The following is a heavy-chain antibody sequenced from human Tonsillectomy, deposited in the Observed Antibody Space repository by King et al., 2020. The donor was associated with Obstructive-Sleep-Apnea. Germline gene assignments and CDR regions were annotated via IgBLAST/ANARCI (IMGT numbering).Heavy chain of an antibody. V-gene: IGHV4-34*01. CDR1: GGSFSDYY. J-gene: IGHJ5*02. D-gene: IGHD6-13*01. CDR3: ARGSGAAAVNWFDP. Sequence: VQLQQWGAGLLKPSETLSLTCAVFGGSFSDYYWSWIRQPPGKGLEWIGEINHSGSTHYNPSLTRRVTISVDTSKNQFSRKWSSVTAADTAVYYCARGSGAAAVNWFDPWGQGTLVTVAS. CDR2: INHSGST.